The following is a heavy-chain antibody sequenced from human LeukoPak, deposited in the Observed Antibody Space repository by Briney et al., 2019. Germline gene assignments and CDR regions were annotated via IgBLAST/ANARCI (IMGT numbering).Heavy chain of an antibody. CDR3: AKVPYGQVVVAATLYYFDY. CDR1: GFTFSDYY. V-gene: IGHV3-11*01. J-gene: IGHJ4*02. CDR2: ISTSGSPI. D-gene: IGHD2-15*01. Sequence: GGSLRLSCAASGFTFSDYYMSWIRQAPGKGLEWVSHISTSGSPIYYADSVKGRFTISRDNAKNSLYLQMNSLRAEDTAVYYCAKVPYGQVVVAATLYYFDYWGQGTLVTVSS.